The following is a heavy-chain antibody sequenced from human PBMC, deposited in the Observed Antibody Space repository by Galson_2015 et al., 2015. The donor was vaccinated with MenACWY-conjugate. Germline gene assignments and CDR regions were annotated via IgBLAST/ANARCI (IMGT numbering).Heavy chain of an antibody. J-gene: IGHJ4*02. CDR2: IWSNGINN. CDR1: GFSLRSCG. D-gene: IGHD5-18*01. V-gene: IGHV3-33*01. Sequence: SLRLSCAASGFSLRSCGMHWVRQAPGKGLEWLAVIWSNGINNYYADSVRGRFTISRDDSKHSLLLQMNSLRVDDTAVYYCARVPGYSYGYYDWWGQGTLVTVSS. CDR3: ARVPGYSYGYYDW.